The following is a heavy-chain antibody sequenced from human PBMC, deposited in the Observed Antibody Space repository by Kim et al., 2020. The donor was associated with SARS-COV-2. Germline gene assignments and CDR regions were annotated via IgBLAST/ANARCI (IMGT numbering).Heavy chain of an antibody. J-gene: IGHJ3*02. CDR1: GFTFSSYA. Sequence: GGSLRLSCAASGFTFSSYAMSWVRQAPGKGLEWVSAISGSGGSTYYADSVKGRFTISRDNSKNTLYLQMNSLRAEDTAVYYCAKTSITGTTGLDAFDIWGQGTMVTVSS. CDR2: ISGSGGST. CDR3: AKTSITGTTGLDAFDI. V-gene: IGHV3-23*01. D-gene: IGHD1-20*01.